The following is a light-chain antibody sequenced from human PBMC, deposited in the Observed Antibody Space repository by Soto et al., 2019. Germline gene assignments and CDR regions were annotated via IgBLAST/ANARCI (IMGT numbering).Light chain of an antibody. CDR2: GAS. CDR3: QQYNNWPPWWT. V-gene: IGKV3D-15*01. J-gene: IGKJ1*01. Sequence: EIVLTQSTATLSVSPGERATLSCTASQSISSNLAWYQLKPGQAPRLLIYGASTRATGIPARFSGSGSGTDFTLTISSLQSEDFAVYYFQQYNNWPPWWTFGQVTKVEIK. CDR1: QSISSN.